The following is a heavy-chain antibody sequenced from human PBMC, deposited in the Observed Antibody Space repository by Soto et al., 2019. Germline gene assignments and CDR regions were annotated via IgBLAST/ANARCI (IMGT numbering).Heavy chain of an antibody. CDR2: IIPIFGTA. CDR1: GGTFSSYT. Sequence: QVQLVQSGAEVKKPGSSVTVSCKASGGTFSSYTISWVRQAPGQGLEWMGGIIPIFGTANYAQKFQGRVTITADXSXXXAYXEXSXXXXXXXAXYYCAIGNHXXLQLWYFDLWGRGTLVTVSS. CDR3: AIGNHXXLQLWYFDL. D-gene: IGHD5-12*01. J-gene: IGHJ2*01. V-gene: IGHV1-69*14.